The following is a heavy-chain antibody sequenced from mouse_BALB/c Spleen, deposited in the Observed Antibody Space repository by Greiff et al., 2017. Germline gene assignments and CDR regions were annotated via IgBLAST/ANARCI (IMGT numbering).Heavy chain of an antibody. Sequence: EVKLVESGPGLVKPSQSLSLTCTVTGYSITSDYAWNWIRQFPGNKLEWMGYISYSGSTSYNPSLKSRISITRDTSKNQFFLQLNSVTTEDTATYYCARRPLYGNPFDYWGQGTTLTVSS. J-gene: IGHJ2*01. CDR2: ISYSGST. CDR3: ARRPLYGNPFDY. CDR1: GYSITSDYA. D-gene: IGHD2-1*01. V-gene: IGHV3-2*02.